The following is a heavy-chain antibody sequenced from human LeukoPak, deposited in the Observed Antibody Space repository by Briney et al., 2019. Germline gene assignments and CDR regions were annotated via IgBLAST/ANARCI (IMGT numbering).Heavy chain of an antibody. CDR3: AKDYIAAAGGGDY. CDR1: GFTFDDYA. Sequence: RPGGSLRLSCAASGFTFDDYAMHWVRHAPGKGLERVSLISGDGGSTYYADSVKGRFTISRDNSKNSLYLQMNSLRTEDTALYYCAKDYIAAAGGGDYWGQGTLVTVSS. D-gene: IGHD6-13*01. V-gene: IGHV3-43*02. J-gene: IGHJ4*02. CDR2: ISGDGGST.